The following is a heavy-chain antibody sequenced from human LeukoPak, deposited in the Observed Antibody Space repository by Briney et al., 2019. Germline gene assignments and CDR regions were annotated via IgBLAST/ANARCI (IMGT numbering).Heavy chain of an antibody. V-gene: IGHV3-11*01. J-gene: IGHJ4*02. CDR2: ISSNTYTL. Sequence: GGSLRLSCAASGFTVIDYYMTWIRQAPGKGLEWVSHISSNTYTLYYVDSVKGRFTISRDNAKNPLYLQMNSLRADDTAVYYCARDPILTGDYWGQGTLVTVSS. CDR1: GFTVIDYY. CDR3: ARDPILTGDY. D-gene: IGHD3-9*01.